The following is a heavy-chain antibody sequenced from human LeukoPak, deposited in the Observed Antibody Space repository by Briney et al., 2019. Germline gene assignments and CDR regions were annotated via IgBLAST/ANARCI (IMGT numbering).Heavy chain of an antibody. CDR3: AKDPSYYDSSGYYSGYFDY. Sequence: GGTLRLSCAASGFTFSYSGMSWVRQAPGKGLEWVSGISGSGGSTYYADSVKGRFTISRDNSKNTLYLQMNSLRAEDTAVYYCAKDPSYYDSSGYYSGYFDYWGQGTLVTVSS. CDR1: GFTFSYSG. V-gene: IGHV3-23*01. J-gene: IGHJ4*02. D-gene: IGHD3-22*01. CDR2: ISGSGGST.